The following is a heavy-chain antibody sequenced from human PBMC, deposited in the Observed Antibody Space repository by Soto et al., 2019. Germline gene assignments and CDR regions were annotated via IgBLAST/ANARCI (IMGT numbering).Heavy chain of an antibody. J-gene: IGHJ3*01. V-gene: IGHV1-69*01. Sequence: QVQLVQSGADVKKPGSSVKVSCKTSGGSFGSSAISWVRQAPAQGLEWMGLIIPVFDKANYAQNFQGRLTITADELTGTVFMELSSLTSEDTSVYFCARLRRYWGDAFHLWGLGPFVNASS. D-gene: IGHD3-16*01. CDR1: GGSFGSSA. CDR3: ARLRRYWGDAFHL. CDR2: IIPVFDKA.